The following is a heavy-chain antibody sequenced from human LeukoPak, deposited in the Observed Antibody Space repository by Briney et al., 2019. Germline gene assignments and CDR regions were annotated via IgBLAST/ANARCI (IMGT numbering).Heavy chain of an antibody. CDR1: GFTFRSHG. D-gene: IGHD6-6*01. V-gene: IGHV3-30*03. J-gene: IGHJ3*01. Sequence: GXXLRLSCAASGFTFRSHGMHWVRLAPGKGLEWVAFISYDGGNKYYPASVKGRFTISRDNSQNTVYLQMNSLRVEDTALYYCARKQYSESSWVLGAFDLWGQGAMVIVSS. CDR3: ARKQYSESSWVLGAFDL. CDR2: ISYDGGNK.